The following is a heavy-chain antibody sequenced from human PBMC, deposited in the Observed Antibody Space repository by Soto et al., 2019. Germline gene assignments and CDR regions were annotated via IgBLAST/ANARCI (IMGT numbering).Heavy chain of an antibody. CDR1: GGSLSGTF. CDR2: VYYTGAT. Sequence: QVQLQESGPGLVRPSETLSLTCTVTGGSLSGTFWNWVRRPPGKGLEWLGYVYYTGATKYNPSLQNPVTMSRDSSKNQGSLKLSTVTAADTAIYYGAKPVSSDRAFDIWGQGTTVTVSS. CDR3: AKPVSSDRAFDI. V-gene: IGHV4-59*08. J-gene: IGHJ3*02.